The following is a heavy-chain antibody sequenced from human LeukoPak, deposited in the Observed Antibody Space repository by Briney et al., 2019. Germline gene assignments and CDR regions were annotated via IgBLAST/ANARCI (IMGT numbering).Heavy chain of an antibody. CDR2: ISGSGGST. Sequence: AGSLRLSCAASAFTFSGYAMSWVRQAPGKGLEWVSAISGSGGSTYYADSVKDRLTISRDNSKNTLYLQMNSLRAEDTAVYYCAKDLNPGIHNPTVNDYWGQGTLVTVSS. V-gene: IGHV3-23*01. D-gene: IGHD4-17*01. J-gene: IGHJ4*02. CDR3: AKDLNPGIHNPTVNDY. CDR1: AFTFSGYA.